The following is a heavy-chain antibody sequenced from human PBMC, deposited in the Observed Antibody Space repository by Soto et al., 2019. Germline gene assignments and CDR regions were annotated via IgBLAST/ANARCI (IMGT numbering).Heavy chain of an antibody. CDR2: ISCSGGTK. Sequence: PGGSLRLSCAASGFTFSSHRINWVRQAPGKGLVWVSYISCSGGTKYYADSVKGRFTISRDKARNSLYLQMSSLSDEDTAVYYCGRAIRGFSYVVDYWGQGTLVTVSS. CDR3: GRAIRGFSYVVDY. D-gene: IGHD5-18*01. J-gene: IGHJ4*02. CDR1: GFTFSSHR. V-gene: IGHV3-48*02.